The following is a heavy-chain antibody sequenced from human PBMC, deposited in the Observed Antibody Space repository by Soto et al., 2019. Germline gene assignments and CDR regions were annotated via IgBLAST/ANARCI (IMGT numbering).Heavy chain of an antibody. D-gene: IGHD5-12*01. J-gene: IGHJ4*02. CDR1: GATYSTSA. CDR3: ARGGVDVVATSAFDY. Sequence: SVKVSCKASGATYSTSAISWVRQAPGQGLEWMGGINPILGTPDYAHKFQGRVTITADESTSTVYMELGSLRSEDTALYFCARGGVDVVATSAFDYWGQGTPVTGS. CDR2: INPILGTP. V-gene: IGHV1-69*13.